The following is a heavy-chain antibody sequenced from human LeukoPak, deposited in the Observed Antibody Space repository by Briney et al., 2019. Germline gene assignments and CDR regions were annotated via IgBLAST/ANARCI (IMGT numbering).Heavy chain of an antibody. J-gene: IGHJ5*02. D-gene: IGHD3-10*01. CDR2: INPSGGST. V-gene: IGHV1-46*01. CDR3: ARYLLGRSNLPNQGINWFDP. CDR1: GYTFTNYY. Sequence: ASVKVSCKASGYTFTNYYIHWVRQAPGQGLEWMGIINPSGGSTSYAQKFQGRVTLTRDTSTSTVYMELSSLRSEDTAVYFCARYLLGRSNLPNQGINWFDPWGQGTLVTVSS.